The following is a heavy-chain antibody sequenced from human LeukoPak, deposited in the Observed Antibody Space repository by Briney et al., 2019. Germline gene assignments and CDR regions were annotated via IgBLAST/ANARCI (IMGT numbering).Heavy chain of an antibody. CDR3: AKDSSGWYHWFDP. CDR2: INPSGGST. Sequence: GASVKVSCKASGYTFTSYYMHWVRQAPGQGLEWMGIINPSGGSTSYAQKFQGRVTMTRDMSTSTDYMELSSLRSEDTALYYCAKDSSGWYHWFDPWGQGTLVTVSS. V-gene: IGHV1-46*01. CDR1: GYTFTSYY. D-gene: IGHD6-19*01. J-gene: IGHJ5*02.